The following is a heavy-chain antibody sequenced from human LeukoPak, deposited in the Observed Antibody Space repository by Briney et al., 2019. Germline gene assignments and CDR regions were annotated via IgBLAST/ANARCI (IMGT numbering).Heavy chain of an antibody. CDR1: GYDFTKYA. Sequence: PVASVKVSCKASGYDFTKYAVQWVRQAPGQRLEWMGWIDAGNGRTKYSQDFQGRVTITRDTSASMAYMELSSLRSDDMAVYYCARGIRSTTVTAYYLDYWGQGTLVTVSS. D-gene: IGHD4-17*01. CDR3: ARGIRSTTVTAYYLDY. CDR2: IDAGNGRT. V-gene: IGHV1-3*03. J-gene: IGHJ4*02.